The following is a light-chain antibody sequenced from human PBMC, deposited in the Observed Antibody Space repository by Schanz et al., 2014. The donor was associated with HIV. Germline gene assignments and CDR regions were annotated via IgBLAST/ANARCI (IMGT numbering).Light chain of an antibody. CDR2: KAS. Sequence: DIQMTQSPSTLSASVGDRIAITCRASQSIGDWLAWYQQKPGTAPTLLIYKASKLERGVPSRFSGSGSGTVFTLTLNTLQPDDFATYYCQQCNSNPLTFGGGTKVEI. J-gene: IGKJ4*01. CDR1: QSIGDW. CDR3: QQCNSNPLT. V-gene: IGKV1-5*03.